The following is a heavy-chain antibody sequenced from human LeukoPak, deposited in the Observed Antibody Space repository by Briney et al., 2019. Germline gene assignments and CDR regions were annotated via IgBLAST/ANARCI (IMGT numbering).Heavy chain of an antibody. CDR3: ASLTVAGTPEVDY. Sequence: EASVKVSCKASGGTFSSYAISWVRQASGQGLEWMGGIIPILGTANYAQKFQGRVTITADKSTSTAYMELSSLRSEDTAVYYCASLTVAGTPEVDYWGQGTLVTVSS. J-gene: IGHJ4*02. D-gene: IGHD6-19*01. CDR1: GGTFSSYA. CDR2: IIPILGTA. V-gene: IGHV1-69*10.